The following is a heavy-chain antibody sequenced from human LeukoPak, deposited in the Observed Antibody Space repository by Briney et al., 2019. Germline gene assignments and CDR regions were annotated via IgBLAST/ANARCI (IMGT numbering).Heavy chain of an antibody. V-gene: IGHV3-21*01. CDR2: ISSSSSYI. D-gene: IGHD3-3*01. Sequence: GGSLRLSCAASGFTFSSYSMNWVRQAPGQGLEWVSSISSSSSYIYYADSVKGRFTISRDNAKNSLYLQMNSLRAEDTAVYYCASPQSGYDFWSGYRNYWYFDLWGRGTLVTVSS. CDR1: GFTFSSYS. J-gene: IGHJ2*01. CDR3: ASPQSGYDFWSGYRNYWYFDL.